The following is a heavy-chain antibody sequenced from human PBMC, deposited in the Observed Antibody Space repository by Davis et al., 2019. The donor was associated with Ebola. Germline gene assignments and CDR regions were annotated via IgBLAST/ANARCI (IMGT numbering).Heavy chain of an antibody. J-gene: IGHJ6*04. D-gene: IGHD3-3*01. CDR1: VITSSSYA. V-gene: IGHV3-23*01. CDR2: ISGSGGTT. CDR3: ARSGLSFGVVKYHYGMDV. Sequence: GESLKISCTDSVITSSSYAMTWVRQAPGKGLEWVSAISGSGGTTYYAGSVTGRFTVSRDNSKKTMYLQMNSLRAEDTAVYYCARSGLSFGVVKYHYGMDVWGKGTTVTVSS.